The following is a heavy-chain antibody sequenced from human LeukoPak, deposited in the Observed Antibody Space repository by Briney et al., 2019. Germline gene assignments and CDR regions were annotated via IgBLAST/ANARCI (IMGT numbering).Heavy chain of an antibody. V-gene: IGHV3-48*03. J-gene: IGHJ4*02. D-gene: IGHD3-10*01. Sequence: PGGSLRLSCAASGFTFSSYEMTWVRQAPGKGLERVSYISSTGKTIYYADSVKGRFTFSRDNAKNSLYLQMNSLRAEDTAVYYCARETLVRGVNFDYWGQGTLVTVSS. CDR3: ARETLVRGVNFDY. CDR1: GFTFSSYE. CDR2: ISSTGKTI.